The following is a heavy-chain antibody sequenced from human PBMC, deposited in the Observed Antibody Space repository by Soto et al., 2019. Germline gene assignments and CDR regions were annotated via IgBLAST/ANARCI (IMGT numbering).Heavy chain of an antibody. CDR1: GGTFSSYT. V-gene: IGHV1-69*04. Sequence: GASVKVSCKASGGTFSSYTISWVRQAPGQGLEWMGRIIPILGIANYAQKFQGRVTITADKSTSTAYMELSSLRSEDTAVYYCARDAPWVGATTRAFDIWGQGTMVTVSS. CDR3: ARDAPWVGATTRAFDI. CDR2: IIPILGIA. J-gene: IGHJ3*02. D-gene: IGHD1-26*01.